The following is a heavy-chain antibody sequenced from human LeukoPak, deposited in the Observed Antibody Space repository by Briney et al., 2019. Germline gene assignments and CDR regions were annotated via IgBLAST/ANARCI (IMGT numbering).Heavy chain of an antibody. CDR3: ARVGCSSTSCSSVYYYYMDV. V-gene: IGHV1-18*01. D-gene: IGHD2-2*01. CDR1: GYTFTSYG. CDR2: ISAYNGST. J-gene: IGHJ6*03. Sequence: ASVKVSCKASGYTFTSYGISWVRQAPGQGLEWMGWISAYNGSTNYAQKLQGRVTMTTDTSTSTAYMELRSLRSDDTAVYYCARVGCSSTSCSSVYYYYMDVWGKGTTVTVSS.